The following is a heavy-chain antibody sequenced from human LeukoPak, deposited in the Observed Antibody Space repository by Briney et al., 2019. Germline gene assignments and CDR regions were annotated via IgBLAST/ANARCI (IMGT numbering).Heavy chain of an antibody. D-gene: IGHD6-13*01. J-gene: IGHJ4*02. Sequence: GESLKISCKGSGYSFTSYWIGWVRQMPGKGLEWMGVIYPGDSDTRYSPSFQGQVTISADKSISTAYLQWSSLKASDTAMYYCARVPVRVIAAAGVDYWGQGTLVTVSS. CDR2: IYPGDSDT. CDR3: ARVPVRVIAAAGVDY. CDR1: GYSFTSYW. V-gene: IGHV5-51*01.